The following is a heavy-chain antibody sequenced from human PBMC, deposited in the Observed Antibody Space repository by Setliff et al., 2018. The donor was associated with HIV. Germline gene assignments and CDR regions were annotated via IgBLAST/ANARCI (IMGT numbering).Heavy chain of an antibody. CDR3: ARDRSNYGSGSSAYNWFDP. CDR2: IYSSGST. V-gene: IGHV4-4*07. Sequence: SETLSLTCSVSGGSMSGYYWNWIRQPAGKGLEWIGRIYSSGSTNHNPSLKSRVTMSVDTSKNQFSLNLNSVTAADTAVYFCARDRSNYGSGSSAYNWFDPWGLGTLVTVSS. J-gene: IGHJ5*02. CDR1: GGSMSGYY. D-gene: IGHD3-10*01.